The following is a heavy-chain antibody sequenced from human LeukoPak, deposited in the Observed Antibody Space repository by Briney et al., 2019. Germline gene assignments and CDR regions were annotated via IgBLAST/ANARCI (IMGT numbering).Heavy chain of an antibody. CDR1: GFTFSTYG. CDR3: ARGTTGFSSHTAMIY. Sequence: GGTLRLSCAASGFTFSTYGMSWVRQAPGKGLEWVSAISGSGGSTYYADSVKGRFTISRDNSKNTLYLQMNSLRDEDTAVYYCARGTTGFSSHTAMIYWGQGTLVTVSS. D-gene: IGHD5-18*01. CDR2: ISGSGGST. J-gene: IGHJ4*02. V-gene: IGHV3-23*01.